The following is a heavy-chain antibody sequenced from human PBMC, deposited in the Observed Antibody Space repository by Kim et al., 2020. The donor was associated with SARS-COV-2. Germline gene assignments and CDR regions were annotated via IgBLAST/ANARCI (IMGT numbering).Heavy chain of an antibody. D-gene: IGHD3-9*01. CDR1: GFTFSSYG. V-gene: IGHV3-30*18. J-gene: IGHJ6*02. CDR3: AKELLRYFDWLSSCHYYYYGMDV. Sequence: GGSLRLSCAASGFTFSSYGMHWVRQAPGKGLEWVAVISYDGSNKYYADSVKGRFTISRDNSKNTLYLQMNSLRAEDTAVYFCAKELLRYFDWLSSCHYYYYGMDVWGQGTTVTVSS. CDR2: ISYDGSNK.